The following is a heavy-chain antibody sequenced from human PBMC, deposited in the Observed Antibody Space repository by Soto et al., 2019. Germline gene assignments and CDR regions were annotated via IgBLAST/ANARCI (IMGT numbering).Heavy chain of an antibody. V-gene: IGHV3-48*02. Sequence: GGSLRLSCAASGFTFSSYSMNWVRQAPGKGLEWVSYISSSSSTIYYADSVKGRFTISRDNAKNSLYLQMNSLRDEDTAVYYCAREGYSYGYGYYYYNGMDVWGQGTTVTVSS. CDR1: GFTFSSYS. CDR2: ISSSSSTI. D-gene: IGHD5-18*01. J-gene: IGHJ6*02. CDR3: AREGYSYGYGYYYYNGMDV.